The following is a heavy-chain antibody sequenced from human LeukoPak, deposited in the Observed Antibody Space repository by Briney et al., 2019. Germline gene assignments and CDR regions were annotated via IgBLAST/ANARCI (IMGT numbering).Heavy chain of an antibody. J-gene: IGHJ4*02. Sequence: GGSLRLSCAASGFTVSSNYMSWVRQAPGKGLEWVSVIIGSGGKTHYADAVKGRFTISRDNSKNTLYLEMNSLRAEDTAVYYCAKDSYYDGTGSLDYWGQGTLVTVSS. CDR2: IIGSGGKT. CDR1: GFTVSSNY. CDR3: AKDSYYDGTGSLDY. D-gene: IGHD3-22*01. V-gene: IGHV3-23*01.